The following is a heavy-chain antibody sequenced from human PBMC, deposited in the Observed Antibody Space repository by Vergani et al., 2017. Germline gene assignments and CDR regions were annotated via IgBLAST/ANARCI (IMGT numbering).Heavy chain of an antibody. CDR2: INPSGGST. J-gene: IGHJ4*02. Sequence: QVQLVQSGAEVKKPGASVKVSCKASGYTFTSYYMHWVRQAPGQGLEWMGIINPSGGSTSYAQKFQGRVTMTRDTSTSTVYMELSSLRSEDTAMYYCARQGEQQLALVPTFFDYWGQGTLVTVSS. D-gene: IGHD6-13*01. CDR1: GYTFTSYY. CDR3: ARQGEQQLALVPTFFDY. V-gene: IGHV1-46*01.